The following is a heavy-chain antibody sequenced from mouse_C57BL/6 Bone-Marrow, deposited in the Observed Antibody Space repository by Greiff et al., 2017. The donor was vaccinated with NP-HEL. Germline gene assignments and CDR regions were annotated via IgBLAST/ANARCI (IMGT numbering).Heavy chain of an antibody. J-gene: IGHJ3*01. CDR1: GYAFSSSW. CDR2: IYPGDGDT. V-gene: IGHV1-82*01. Sequence: VQRVESGPELVKPGASVKISCKASGYAFSSSWMNWVKQRPGKGLEWIGRIYPGDGDTNYNGKFKGKATLTADKSSSTAYMQRSSVTSEDSAVYFCARIGAYWGQGTLVTVSA. CDR3: ARIGAY.